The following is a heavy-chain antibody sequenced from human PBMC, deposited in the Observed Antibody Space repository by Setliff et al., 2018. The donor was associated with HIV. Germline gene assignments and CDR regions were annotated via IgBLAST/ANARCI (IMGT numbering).Heavy chain of an antibody. V-gene: IGHV3-33*08. Sequence: PGGSLRLSCAASGFTFSSYVMHWVRQSPGKGLEWVALTWYDGRTTYYADSVKGRFTISRDNSKNTLNLQMNTLRAEDTAMYYCARDSPYSGDYAPRDPFDIWGQGTMVTVSS. CDR2: TWYDGRTT. CDR1: GFTFSSYV. D-gene: IGHD1-26*01. CDR3: ARDSPYSGDYAPRDPFDI. J-gene: IGHJ3*02.